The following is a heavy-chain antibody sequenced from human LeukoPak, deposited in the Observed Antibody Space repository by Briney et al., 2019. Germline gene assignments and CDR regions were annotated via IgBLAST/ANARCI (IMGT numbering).Heavy chain of an antibody. Sequence: GGSLRLSCAASGFTFSSYSMDWVRQAPGKGLEWVSSISSSSSYIYYADSVKGRFTISRDNAKNSLYLQMNSLRAEDTAVYYCARGRNTMVRGALGAETRYYYSYYMDVWGKGTTVTVSS. CDR3: ARGRNTMVRGALGAETRYYYSYYMDV. D-gene: IGHD3-10*01. CDR1: GFTFSSYS. CDR2: ISSSSSYI. V-gene: IGHV3-21*01. J-gene: IGHJ6*03.